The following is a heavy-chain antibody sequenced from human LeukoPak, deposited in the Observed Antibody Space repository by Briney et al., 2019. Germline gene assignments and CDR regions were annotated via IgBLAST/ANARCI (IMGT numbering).Heavy chain of an antibody. D-gene: IGHD5-24*01. V-gene: IGHV3-23*01. Sequence: PGGSLRLSCVASGFTFSSYGMSWGRGAPGKGVEWVSYVSATGYTTSYAHSVKGRFTISRDNSKNTLYLQMNSLRAEDTAVYYCARAGRDGYELLGDFDYWGQGTLVTVSS. CDR2: VSATGYTT. CDR3: ARAGRDGYELLGDFDY. J-gene: IGHJ4*02. CDR1: GFTFSSYG.